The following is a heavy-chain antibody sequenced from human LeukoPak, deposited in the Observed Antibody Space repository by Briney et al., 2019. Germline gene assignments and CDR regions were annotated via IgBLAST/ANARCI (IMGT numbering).Heavy chain of an antibody. J-gene: IGHJ4*02. V-gene: IGHV3-21*01. Sequence: GGSLRLSCAGSGFTFSSYSINWVRRAPGKGLEWVSSISRDSTYIYYADSVKGRFTISRDNTKNSVYLHMNSLRAEDTAVYYCARDAANGEDRYFDHWGQGILVTVSS. D-gene: IGHD4-17*01. CDR2: ISRDSTYI. CDR1: GFTFSSYS. CDR3: ARDAANGEDRYFDH.